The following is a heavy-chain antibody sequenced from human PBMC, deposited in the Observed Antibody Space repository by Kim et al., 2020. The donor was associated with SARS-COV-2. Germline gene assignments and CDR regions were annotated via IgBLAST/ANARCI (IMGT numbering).Heavy chain of an antibody. CDR3: ARELPYYDSSGSFDY. CDR2: INHSGST. Sequence: SETLSLTCAVYGGSFSGYYWSWIRQPPGKGLEWIGEINHSGSTNYNPSLKSRVTISVDTSKNQFSLKLSSVTAADTAVYYCARELPYYDSSGSFDYWGQGTLVTVSS. D-gene: IGHD3-22*01. V-gene: IGHV4-34*01. CDR1: GGSFSGYY. J-gene: IGHJ4*02.